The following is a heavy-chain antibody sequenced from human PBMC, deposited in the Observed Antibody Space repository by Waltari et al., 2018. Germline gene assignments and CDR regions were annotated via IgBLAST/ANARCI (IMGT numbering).Heavy chain of an antibody. CDR1: GDSINTDSYY. CDR3: ARRWGGRLGPNKDRPPFDY. CDR2: VHSTGNT. D-gene: IGHD3-16*01. V-gene: IGHV4-39*01. J-gene: IGHJ4*02. Sequence: QLQLQESGPRLVKPSETLSLTCSVSGDSINTDSYYWGWLRQSPGKTLEWIGSVHSTGNTYYNQSLNSRLSISIDASKNQFSLNLTSVTTADTATYFCARRWGGRLGPNKDRPPFDYWGQGTLVTVSS.